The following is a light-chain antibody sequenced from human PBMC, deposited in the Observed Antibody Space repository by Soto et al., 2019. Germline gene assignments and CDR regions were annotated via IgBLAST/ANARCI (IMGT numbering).Light chain of an antibody. CDR2: DAS. CDR3: QQRSNGPLLT. CDR1: QSVSSY. Sequence: IGLTQSSANLSLSPGERTKLSCRAIQSVSSYLAWYQQKPGQAPRLLIYDASNRATGIPARFSGSGSGTDFTLTISSLEPEDFAVYYCQQRSNGPLLTFGGGTKVDIK. J-gene: IGKJ4*01. V-gene: IGKV3-11*01.